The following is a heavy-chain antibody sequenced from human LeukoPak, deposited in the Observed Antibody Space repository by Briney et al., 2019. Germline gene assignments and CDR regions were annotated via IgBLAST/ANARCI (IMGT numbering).Heavy chain of an antibody. V-gene: IGHV3-23*01. D-gene: IGHD2-2*03. CDR3: AKDGGLWISAHWGDS. CDR1: GFTFSSYT. J-gene: IGHJ4*02. CDR2: ISTGGGNT. Sequence: PGRSLKLSCTASGFTFSSYTMSWVRQAPGKGLKWVSTISTGGGNTYYADSVQGRFTVSRDDSKNTLYLQMNSLRAEDTAVYYCAKDGGLWISAHWGDSWGRGTLVTVSS.